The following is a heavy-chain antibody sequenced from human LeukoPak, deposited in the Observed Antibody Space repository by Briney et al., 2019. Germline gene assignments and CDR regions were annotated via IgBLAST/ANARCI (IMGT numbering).Heavy chain of an antibody. CDR2: IYYSGST. D-gene: IGHD1-26*01. J-gene: IGHJ4*02. CDR1: GGSIRSHD. CDR3: ARERWEGGSYVMGFDY. V-gene: IGHV4-59*11. Sequence: SETLSLTCSVSGGSIRSHDWNWLRQPPGKGLEWGGHIYYSGSTYYNPSLKGRITISVDTSKNQFSLRLSSVTAADTAVYYCARERWEGGSYVMGFDYWGQGALVTVSS.